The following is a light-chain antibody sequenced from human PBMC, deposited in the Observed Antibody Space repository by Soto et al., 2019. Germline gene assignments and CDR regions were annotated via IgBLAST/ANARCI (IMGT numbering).Light chain of an antibody. Sequence: DIQMTQSPSSLSASVGDRVTITCRASQSINSYLNWYQQKPGKAPKLLIYAASSLQSGVPSRFSGSGSGTDFTLTISSLQPEDFATYYCQQSYSTLLTFGPGTKVDIK. V-gene: IGKV1-39*01. CDR2: AAS. J-gene: IGKJ3*01. CDR3: QQSYSTLLT. CDR1: QSINSY.